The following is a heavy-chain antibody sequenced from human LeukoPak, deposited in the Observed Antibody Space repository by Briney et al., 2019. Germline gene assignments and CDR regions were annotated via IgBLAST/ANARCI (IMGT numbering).Heavy chain of an antibody. CDR2: ISRSSSDT. J-gene: IGHJ4*02. D-gene: IGHD3-10*01. Sequence: GGSLRLSCAASGFTFSSYAMSWVRQAPGKGLEWVSAISRSSSDTHYADSVKGRFTISRDNSKNTLYLQMNSLRAEDTAVYYCAKGRGFGEYFPFFYWGQGTLVTVSS. CDR1: GFTFSSYA. V-gene: IGHV3-23*01. CDR3: AKGRGFGEYFPFFY.